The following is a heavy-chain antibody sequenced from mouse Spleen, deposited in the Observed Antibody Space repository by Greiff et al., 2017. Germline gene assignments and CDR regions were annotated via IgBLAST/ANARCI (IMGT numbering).Heavy chain of an antibody. J-gene: IGHJ4*01. Sequence: QVQLQQSGAELAKPGASVKMSCKASGYTFTSYWMHWVKQRPGQGLEGIGYINPSTGYTEYNQKFKDKATLTADKSSSTAYMQLSSLTSEDSAVYYCARYYGSSYAMDYWGQGTSVTVSS. CDR2: INPSTGYT. CDR1: GYTFTSYW. D-gene: IGHD1-1*01. CDR3: ARYYGSSYAMDY. V-gene: IGHV1-7*01.